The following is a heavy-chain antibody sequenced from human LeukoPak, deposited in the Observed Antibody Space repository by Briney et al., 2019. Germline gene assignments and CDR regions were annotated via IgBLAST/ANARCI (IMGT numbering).Heavy chain of an antibody. D-gene: IGHD4-17*01. CDR1: GGSISSSSYY. CDR3: AREWDYGDENWFDP. CDR2: IYTSGST. V-gene: IGHV4-61*02. J-gene: IGHJ5*02. Sequence: PSETLSLTCTVSGGSISSSSYYWSWIRQPAGKGLEWIGRIYTSGSTNYNPSLKSRVTISVDTSKNQFSLKLSSVTAADTAVYYCAREWDYGDENWFDPWGQGTLVTVSS.